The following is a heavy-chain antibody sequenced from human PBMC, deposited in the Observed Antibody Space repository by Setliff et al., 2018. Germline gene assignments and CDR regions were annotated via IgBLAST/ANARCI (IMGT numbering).Heavy chain of an antibody. J-gene: IGHJ6*03. V-gene: IGHV3-64*02. Sequence: GGSLRLSCAASGFTFSNYAMHWVRQAPGKGLEYVSAISSNGSSTYYADSVKGRFTISRDNSKNTLYLQMGSLRAEDMAVYYCARAAYSARWYGYYYYMDVWGKGTTVTVSS. D-gene: IGHD6-13*01. CDR2: ISSNGSST. CDR1: GFTFSNYA. CDR3: ARAAYSARWYGYYYYMDV.